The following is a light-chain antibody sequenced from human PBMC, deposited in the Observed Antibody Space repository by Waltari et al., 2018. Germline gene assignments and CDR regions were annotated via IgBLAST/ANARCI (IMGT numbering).Light chain of an antibody. CDR3: LQHDSFPWT. V-gene: IGKV1-17*03. J-gene: IGKJ1*01. CDR1: QDISNY. Sequence: DIQVTQSPSAMSASVGARVTITCRASQDISNYLAWFQQRPGKVPKRLIYGASRLQDGVPSRFSGSGSGTEFTLTISSLQPEDFATYYCLQHDSFPWTFGQGTKVGF. CDR2: GAS.